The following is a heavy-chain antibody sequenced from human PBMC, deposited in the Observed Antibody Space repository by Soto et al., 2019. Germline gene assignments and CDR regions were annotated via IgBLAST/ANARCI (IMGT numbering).Heavy chain of an antibody. CDR2: IHYSGGS. Sequence: SETLSLTCTVSGGSIISYYCIFIRHPPVKGLEWIGYIHYSGGSSYNPSLKRRVTISVDTSKNQFSLKLSSVTAADTAVYYCARGEINYVWYFDLWGRGTLVTVSS. J-gene: IGHJ2*01. V-gene: IGHV4-59*01. CDR1: GGSIISYY. CDR3: ARGEINYVWYFDL. D-gene: IGHD1-7*01.